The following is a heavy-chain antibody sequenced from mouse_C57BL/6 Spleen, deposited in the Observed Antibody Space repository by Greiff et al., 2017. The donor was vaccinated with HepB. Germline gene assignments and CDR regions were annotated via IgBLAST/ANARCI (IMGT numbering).Heavy chain of an antibody. CDR2: ISYDGSN. Sequence: EVKLVESGPGLVKPSQSLSLTCSVTGYSITSGYYWNWIRQFPGNKLEWMGYISYDGSNNYNPSLKNRISITRDTSKNQFFLKLNSVTTEDTATYYCARDRIDYYGSSYPWFAYWGQGTLVTVSA. J-gene: IGHJ3*01. V-gene: IGHV3-6*01. D-gene: IGHD1-1*01. CDR3: ARDRIDYYGSSYPWFAY. CDR1: GYSITSGYY.